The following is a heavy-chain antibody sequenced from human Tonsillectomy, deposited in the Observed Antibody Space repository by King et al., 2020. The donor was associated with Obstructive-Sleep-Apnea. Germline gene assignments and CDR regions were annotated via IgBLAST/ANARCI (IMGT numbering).Heavy chain of an antibody. CDR2: IYPGDSDT. D-gene: IGHD3-10*01. CDR3: ARLGSRGIINMDYGLDV. Sequence: QLVQSGAEVRKPGESLKISCKGSGYSFTTYWIGWVRQMPGKGLEWMGIIYPGDSDTRYNPSFQGQVTISADKSISTAYLQWSSLKASDTAMYYCARLGSRGIINMDYGLDVWGQGTTVTVSS. V-gene: IGHV5-51*01. CDR1: GYSFTTYW. J-gene: IGHJ6*02.